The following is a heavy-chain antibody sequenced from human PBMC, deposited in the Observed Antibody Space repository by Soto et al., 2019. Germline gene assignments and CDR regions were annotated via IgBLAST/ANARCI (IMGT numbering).Heavy chain of an antibody. CDR3: AKVDRVPRGYQP. D-gene: IGHD5-18*01. V-gene: IGHV3-53*01. CDR2: IYGGGGT. J-gene: IGHJ5*02. CDR1: GFTVSSNY. Sequence: EVHLVESGGGLIQSGGSLRLSCAASGFTVSSNYMNWVRQAPGKGLEWVSIIYGGGGTNYADSVKGRFTISRDNSKNTLYLQMNSLRAEDTAVYYCAKVDRVPRGYQPWGQGTLVTVSS.